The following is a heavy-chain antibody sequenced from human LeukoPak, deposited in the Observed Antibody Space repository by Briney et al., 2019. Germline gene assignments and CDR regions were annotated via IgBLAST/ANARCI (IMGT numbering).Heavy chain of an antibody. J-gene: IGHJ4*02. CDR2: IYHSGST. Sequence: SETLSLTCTVSGYSISSGYYWGWIRQPPGKGLEWIGSIYHSGSTYYNPSLKSRVTISVDTSKNQFSLKLSSVTAADTAVYYCARMEQLWLPLFDYWGQGTLVTVSS. D-gene: IGHD5-18*01. CDR3: ARMEQLWLPLFDY. CDR1: GYSISSGYY. V-gene: IGHV4-38-2*02.